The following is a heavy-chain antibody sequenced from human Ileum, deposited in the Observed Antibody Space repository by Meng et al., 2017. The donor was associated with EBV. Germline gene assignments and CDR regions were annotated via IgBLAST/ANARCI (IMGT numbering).Heavy chain of an antibody. CDR3: ARYGRCNGNSFYCFDP. CDR1: GGSFNDYY. CDR2: IDQSGYT. V-gene: IGHV4-34*01. D-gene: IGHD4-23*01. J-gene: IGHJ5*02. Sequence: GRLQQWGQGLVKPSEPRSLPCAVYGGSFNDYYWTWLRQPPGKGLEWIGEIDQSGYTKFNPSLSSRATISRDTSNNQFSLRLNSVTAADTALYYCARYGRCNGNSFYCFDPWGQGTLVTVSS.